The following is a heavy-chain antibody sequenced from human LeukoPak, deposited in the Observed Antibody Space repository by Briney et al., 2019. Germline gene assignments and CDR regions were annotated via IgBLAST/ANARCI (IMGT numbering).Heavy chain of an antibody. V-gene: IGHV1-46*01. CDR3: ARDLLPAGIAVAGTTENDY. D-gene: IGHD6-19*01. J-gene: IGHJ4*02. CDR1: GYTFTGYY. Sequence: GASVKVSCKASGYTFTGYYMHWVRQAPGQGLEWMGIINPSGGSTSYAQKFQGRVTMTRDTSTSTVYMELSSLRSEDTAVYYCARDLLPAGIAVAGTTENDYWGQGTLVTVSS. CDR2: INPSGGST.